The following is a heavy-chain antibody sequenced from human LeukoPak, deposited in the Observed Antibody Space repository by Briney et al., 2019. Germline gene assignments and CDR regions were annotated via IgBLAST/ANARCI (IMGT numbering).Heavy chain of an antibody. V-gene: IGHV4-4*07. CDR1: GYSISSYY. CDR3: ARDRQWNWFDP. J-gene: IGHJ5*02. D-gene: IGHD6-19*01. Sequence: SETLSLTCAVSGYSISSYYWSWIRQPAGKGLEWIGRIYTSGSTNYNPSLKSRVTMSVDTSKNQFSLKLSSVTAADTAVYYCARDRQWNWFDPWGQGTLVTVSS. CDR2: IYTSGST.